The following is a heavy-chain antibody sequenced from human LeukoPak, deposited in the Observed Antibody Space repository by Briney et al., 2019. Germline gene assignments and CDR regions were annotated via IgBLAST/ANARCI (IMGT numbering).Heavy chain of an antibody. J-gene: IGHJ4*02. V-gene: IGHV3-30*04. CDR2: ISYDGSNK. Sequence: GGSLRLSCAASGFTFTGYTINWVRQAPGKGLEWVAVISYDGSNKYYADSVKGRFTISRDNSKNTLYLQMNSLRAEDTAVYYCARGGYYYDSSGYYYWGQGTLVTVSS. CDR3: ARGGYYYDSSGYYY. CDR1: GFTFTGYT. D-gene: IGHD3-22*01.